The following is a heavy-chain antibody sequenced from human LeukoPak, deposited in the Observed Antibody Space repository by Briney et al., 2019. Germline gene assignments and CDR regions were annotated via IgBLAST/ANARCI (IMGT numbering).Heavy chain of an antibody. CDR2: IKEDGSEK. D-gene: IGHD3-22*01. V-gene: IGHV3-7*01. J-gene: IGHJ4*02. Sequence: PGGSLRLSCAASGFSFSSYWMSWVRQTPGKGLEWVANIKEDGSEKYYVDSVKGRFTISRDNAKNSLYLQMNGLRAEDTAVYYCTSHTYYYDSSGYLFDYWGQGTLVTVSS. CDR3: TSHTYYYDSSGYLFDY. CDR1: GFSFSSYW.